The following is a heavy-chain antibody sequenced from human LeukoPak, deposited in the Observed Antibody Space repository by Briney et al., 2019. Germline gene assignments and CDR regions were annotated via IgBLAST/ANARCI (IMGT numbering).Heavy chain of an antibody. V-gene: IGHV6-1*01. CDR2: TDYRSKWHN. J-gene: IGHJ4*02. CDR1: GDTLSSNNIA. CDR3: ARVIQLGRDFDY. Sequence: SQTLSLTCALPGDTLSSNNIAWNWTRQPPSRGLGWRVRTDYRSKWHNDHALSVESRIIINTDTSKNQVSLQLNSVTPEDTAVYYCARVIQLGRDFDYWGQGTLVTVSS. D-gene: IGHD5-18*01.